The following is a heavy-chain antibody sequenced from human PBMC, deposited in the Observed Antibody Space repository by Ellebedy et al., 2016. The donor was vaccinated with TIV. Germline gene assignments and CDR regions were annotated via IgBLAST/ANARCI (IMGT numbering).Heavy chain of an antibody. V-gene: IGHV3-74*01. CDR2: INSDGSST. CDR1: GFTFSDYW. J-gene: IGHJ5*02. D-gene: IGHD6-13*01. Sequence: GESLKISCAASGFTFSDYWMYWVRQAPGKGLVWVSRINSDGSSTTYADSVKGRFAVSRDNAKNTLYLQMNSLTAEDTAVYYCARDAAYSSSWFGDGLDPWGQGTLVTVSS. CDR3: ARDAAYSSSWFGDGLDP.